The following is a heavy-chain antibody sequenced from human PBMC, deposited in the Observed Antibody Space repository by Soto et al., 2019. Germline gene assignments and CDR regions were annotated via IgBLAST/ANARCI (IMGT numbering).Heavy chain of an antibody. CDR2: IYYRGST. CDR3: ARGGYYYYYYGMDV. Sequence: SETLSLTCTVSCGSISSYYWSSIRQPPGKGLEWIGCIYYRGSTNYNPSLKRRVTISVDTSKNQFSLKLSSVTAADTAVYYCARGGYYYYYYGMDVWGQGTTVTVSS. V-gene: IGHV4-59*01. J-gene: IGHJ6*02. CDR1: CGSISSYY.